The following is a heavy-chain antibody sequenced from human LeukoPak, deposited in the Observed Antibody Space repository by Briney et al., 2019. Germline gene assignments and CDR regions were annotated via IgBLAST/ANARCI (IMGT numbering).Heavy chain of an antibody. CDR3: AKANGCSTTTCSIHY. D-gene: IGHD2-2*01. CDR1: GFAFSSYA. CDR2: ISYDGSNK. Sequence: GGSLRLSCAASGFAFSSYAMHWVRQAPGKGLEWVAVISYDGSNKYYADSVKGRFTISRDNSENTVYLQMTSLGVEDTAVYYCAKANGCSTTTCSIHYWGQGSLVTVSS. J-gene: IGHJ4*02. V-gene: IGHV3-30*04.